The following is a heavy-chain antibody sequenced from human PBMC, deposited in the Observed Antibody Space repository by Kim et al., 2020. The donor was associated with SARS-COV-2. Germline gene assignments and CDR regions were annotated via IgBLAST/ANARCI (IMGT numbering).Heavy chain of an antibody. CDR3: AREPGQDHQPFDY. J-gene: IGHJ4*02. CDR1: GFTFSDYY. Sequence: GGSLRLSCAASGFTFSDYYMSWIRQAPGKGLEWVSYISSSSYTNYADSVKGRFTISRDNAKNSLYLQMNSLRAEDTAVYYCAREPGQDHQPFDYWGQGTLVTVSS. CDR2: ISSSSYT. V-gene: IGHV3-11*05.